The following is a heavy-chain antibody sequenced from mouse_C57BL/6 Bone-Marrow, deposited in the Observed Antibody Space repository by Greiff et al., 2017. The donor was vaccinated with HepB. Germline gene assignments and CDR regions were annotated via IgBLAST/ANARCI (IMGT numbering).Heavy chain of an antibody. J-gene: IGHJ4*01. Sequence: VQLKESGPGLAKPSQTLSLTCSVTGYSITSDYWNWIRKFPGNKLEYMGYISYSGSTYYNPSLKSRISITRDTSKNQYNLQLNSVTTEDTATYYCARYSNYYGSSYYAMDYWGQGTSVTVSS. CDR1: GYSITSDY. CDR3: ARYSNYYGSSYYAMDY. D-gene: IGHD1-1*01. CDR2: ISYSGST. V-gene: IGHV3-8*01.